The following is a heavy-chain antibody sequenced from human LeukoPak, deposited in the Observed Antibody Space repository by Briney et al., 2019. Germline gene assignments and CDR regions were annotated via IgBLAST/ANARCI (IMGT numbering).Heavy chain of an antibody. D-gene: IGHD1-1*01. J-gene: IGHJ6*03. CDR1: DGSFSADY. V-gene: IGHV4-34*01. Sequence: PSETLSLTCAVYDGSFSADYCSWIRQPPGRGLEWIGEINHSGSTNYNPSLKSRATISVDTSKIQFSLKLSSVTAADTAVYYCALKNWNDAGSYYYVDVRGKGTTVTVSS. CDR2: INHSGST. CDR3: ALKNWNDAGSYYYVDV.